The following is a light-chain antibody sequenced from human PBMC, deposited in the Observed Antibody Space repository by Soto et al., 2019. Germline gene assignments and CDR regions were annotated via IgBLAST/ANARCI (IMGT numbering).Light chain of an antibody. CDR1: QSVSTY. V-gene: IGKV3-11*01. Sequence: EIVLTQSPATLSLSPGERATLSCRASQSVSTYLAWYQQKPGQAPRLLIYVASNRATGIPGRFSGSGSGTDFTLTISSLEPEDFAVYYCQQRSNWPPRTFGQGTKLEIK. J-gene: IGKJ2*01. CDR3: QQRSNWPPRT. CDR2: VAS.